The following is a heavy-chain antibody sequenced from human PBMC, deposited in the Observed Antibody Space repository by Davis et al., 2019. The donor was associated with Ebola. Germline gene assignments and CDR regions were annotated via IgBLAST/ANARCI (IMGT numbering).Heavy chain of an antibody. V-gene: IGHV4-34*01. CDR3: VRVAPGDRVGHY. J-gene: IGHJ4*02. CDR1: GVSLSGSY. D-gene: IGHD7-27*01. Sequence: PSETLSLTCVVHGVSLSGSYWGWIRQSPGGGLEWLGEINHSGTAIYNPSLTSRVTMSVDTSKNHFSLKLDSVTAADTALYYCVRVAPGDRVGHYWGQGTLVTVSS. CDR2: INHSGTA.